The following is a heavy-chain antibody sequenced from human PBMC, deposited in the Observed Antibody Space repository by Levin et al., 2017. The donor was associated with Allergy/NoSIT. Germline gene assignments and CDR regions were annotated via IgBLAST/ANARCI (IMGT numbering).Heavy chain of an antibody. CDR2: INHSGST. CDR1: GGSFSGYY. J-gene: IGHJ6*03. V-gene: IGHV4-34*01. D-gene: IGHD4-17*01. CDR3: ARSGDYGTYYYYMDV. Sequence: TSETLSLTCAVYGGSFSGYYWSWIRQPPGKGLEWIGEINHSGSTNYNPSLKSRVTISVDTSKNQFSLKLSSVTAADTAVYYCARSGDYGTYYYYMDVWGKGTTVTVSS.